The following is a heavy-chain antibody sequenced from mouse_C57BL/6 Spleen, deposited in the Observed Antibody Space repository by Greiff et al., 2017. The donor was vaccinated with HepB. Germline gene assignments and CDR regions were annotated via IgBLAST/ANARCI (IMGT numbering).Heavy chain of an antibody. J-gene: IGHJ2*01. D-gene: IGHD1-1*01. CDR1: GFNIKDYY. CDR3: ARSVTTVVAHFDY. V-gene: IGHV14-2*01. Sequence: VQLQQSGAELVKPGASVKLSCTASGFNIKDYYMHWVKQRTEQGLEWIGRIDPEDGETKYAPKFQGKATIAAYPSSNTAYLQLSSLTSEDTAVYYCARSVTTVVAHFDYWGQGTTLTVSS. CDR2: IDPEDGET.